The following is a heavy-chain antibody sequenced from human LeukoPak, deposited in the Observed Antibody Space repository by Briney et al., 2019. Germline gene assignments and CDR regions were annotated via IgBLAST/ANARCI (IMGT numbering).Heavy chain of an antibody. J-gene: IGHJ5*02. CDR2: INHSGSA. V-gene: IGHV4-34*01. D-gene: IGHD1-26*01. CDR3: ARAGWELLSASFDP. CDR1: GGFISSYY. Sequence: SETLSLTCSVSGGFISSYYWSWIRQPPGKGLEWIGEINHSGSANYNPSLKSRVTISVDASKSQFSLRLSSVTAADTAVYYCARAGWELLSASFDPWGQGTLVIVSS.